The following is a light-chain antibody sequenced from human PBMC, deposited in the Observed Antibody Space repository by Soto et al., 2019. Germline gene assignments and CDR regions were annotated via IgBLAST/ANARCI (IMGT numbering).Light chain of an antibody. Sequence: DILLTQSPSFLCASVGDRVTITCRPSQAVPNNMAWYQQKPGKPPKLLIYEESTLHSGVPSRFSGRKSGTQFTLTIDSLQPEDFATYYCQQVKSYPRTFGGGTKVEIK. J-gene: IGKJ4*01. CDR3: QQVKSYPRT. V-gene: IGKV1-9*01. CDR2: EES. CDR1: QAVPNN.